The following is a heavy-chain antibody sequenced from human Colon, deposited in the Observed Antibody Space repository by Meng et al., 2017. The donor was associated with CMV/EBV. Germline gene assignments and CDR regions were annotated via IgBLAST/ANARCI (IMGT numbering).Heavy chain of an antibody. CDR1: GASITSYY. J-gene: IGHJ4*02. V-gene: IGHV4-4*07. CDR2: VYISGNT. Sequence: QVPLRESGPGLVKPSETLSLTCTVSGASITSYYWSWIRQPAGKGLEWIGRVYISGNTNYNPPLKSRVTMSIDTSKNQFSLNIRSVTAADTAVYYCARDSNLSGLAYWGQGTLVTVSS. D-gene: IGHD3-10*01. CDR3: ARDSNLSGLAY.